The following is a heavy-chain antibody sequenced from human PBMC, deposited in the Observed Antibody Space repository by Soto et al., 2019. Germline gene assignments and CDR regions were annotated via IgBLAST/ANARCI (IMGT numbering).Heavy chain of an antibody. V-gene: IGHV1-46*01. CDR1: GYTFPSYL. CDR3: ARELGH. Sequence: QVQLVQSGAEVKRPGASVKLSCTASGYTFPSYLLHWVRQAPGQGLEWVGLIDPSDGSTRFAQKFQGRVYMTRDTSTSTVAMELSSLRFDDTGLYYCARELGHWGQGTLVTVSS. J-gene: IGHJ4*02. CDR2: IDPSDGST.